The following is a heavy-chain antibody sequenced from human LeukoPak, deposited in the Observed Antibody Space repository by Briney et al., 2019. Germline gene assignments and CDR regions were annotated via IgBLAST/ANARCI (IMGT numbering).Heavy chain of an antibody. J-gene: IGHJ4*02. CDR3: AKTDSSGWSDY. CDR1: GYTLTELS. CDR2: FDPEDGET. V-gene: IGHV1-24*01. Sequence: ASVKVSCKVSGYTLTELSMHWVRQAPGKGLEWMGGFDPEDGETIYAQKFQGRVTMTEDTSTSTAYMELRSLRSDDTAVYYCAKTDSSGWSDYWGQGTLVTVSS. D-gene: IGHD6-19*01.